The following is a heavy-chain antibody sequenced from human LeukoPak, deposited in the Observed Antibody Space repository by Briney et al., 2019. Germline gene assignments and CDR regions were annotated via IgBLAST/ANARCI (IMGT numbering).Heavy chain of an antibody. CDR1: GSNFDDYS. D-gene: IGHD5-12*01. CDR2: ISWNSGSA. CDR3: AKDRTYSGYDALDY. Sequence: PGGSLRLSCAASGSNFDDYSMHWIRQAPGKGLEWVSGISWNSGSAGYADSVKGRFTISRDNAKNSLYLQMNSLRTEDTALYYCAKDRTYSGYDALDYWGQGTLVTVSS. V-gene: IGHV3-9*01. J-gene: IGHJ4*02.